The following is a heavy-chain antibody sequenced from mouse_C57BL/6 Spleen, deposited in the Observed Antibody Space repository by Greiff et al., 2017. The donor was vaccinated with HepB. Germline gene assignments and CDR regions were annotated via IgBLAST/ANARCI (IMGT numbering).Heavy chain of an antibody. CDR2: ISSGSSTI. Sequence: EVMLVESGGGLVKPGGSLKLSCAASGFTFSDYGMHWVRQAPEKGLEWVAYISSGSSTIYYADTVKGRFTISRDNAKNTLFLQMTSLRSEDTAMYYCARRDDYGSSHWYFDVWGTGTTVTVSS. CDR1: GFTFSDYG. D-gene: IGHD1-1*01. V-gene: IGHV5-17*01. J-gene: IGHJ1*03. CDR3: ARRDDYGSSHWYFDV.